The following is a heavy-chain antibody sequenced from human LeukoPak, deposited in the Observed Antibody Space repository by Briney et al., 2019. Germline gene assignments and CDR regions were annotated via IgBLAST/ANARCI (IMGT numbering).Heavy chain of an antibody. Sequence: GGSLRLSCAASGFTFSSYTMHWVRQAPGKGLEWVAIISYDGNNKYYADSVKGRFTISRDNSKNTLYLQMNSLRVEDRAVYYCARDGDRGWYYFDYWGQGTLVTVSS. CDR3: ARDGDRGWYYFDY. J-gene: IGHJ4*02. D-gene: IGHD6-19*01. V-gene: IGHV3-30-3*01. CDR1: GFTFSSYT. CDR2: ISYDGNNK.